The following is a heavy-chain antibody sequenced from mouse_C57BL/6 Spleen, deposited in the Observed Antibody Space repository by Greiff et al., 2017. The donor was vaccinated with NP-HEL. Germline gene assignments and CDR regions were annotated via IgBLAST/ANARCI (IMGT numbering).Heavy chain of an antibody. J-gene: IGHJ3*01. D-gene: IGHD2-5*01. CDR1: GYTFTSYW. Sequence: VQLQQPGAELVMPGASVKLSCKASGYTFTSYWMHWVKQRPGQGLEWIGEIDPSDSYTNYNQKFKGKSTLTVDKSSSTAYMQLSSLTSEDSAVYYCARSLYYSKPAWFAYWGQGTLVTVSA. CDR3: ARSLYYSKPAWFAY. V-gene: IGHV1-69*01. CDR2: IDPSDSYT.